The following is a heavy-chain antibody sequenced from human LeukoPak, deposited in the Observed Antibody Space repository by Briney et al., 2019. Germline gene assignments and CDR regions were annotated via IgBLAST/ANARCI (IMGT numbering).Heavy chain of an antibody. V-gene: IGHV3-20*04. CDR1: GFTFDDYG. CDR3: ASGGIYYGAAFDF. D-gene: IGHD1-26*01. CDR2: INWNGGST. J-gene: IGHJ4*02. Sequence: RAGGSLRLSCAASGFTFDDYGMSWVRQAPGNGLEWVSGINWNGGSTGYADSVKGRFTISRDNAKNSLYLQMNSLRAEDTALYYCASGGIYYGAAFDFWGQGSLVTVSA.